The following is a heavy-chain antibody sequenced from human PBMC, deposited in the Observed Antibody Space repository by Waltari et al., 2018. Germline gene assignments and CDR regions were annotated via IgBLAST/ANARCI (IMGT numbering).Heavy chain of an antibody. CDR2: AAFDGSTT. J-gene: IGHJ5*02. Sequence: QVQLVESGGGVVQPGMSLRLSCAASGFSLSHFGMHWVRQAPGKGLGLVALAAFDGSTTYYADSVRGRFTISRDNSKNTLYLDINTLRVDDTAIYYCAKDAFGNTYLDHWGQGTLVTVSS. CDR1: GFSLSHFG. CDR3: AKDAFGNTYLDH. D-gene: IGHD3-10*01. V-gene: IGHV3-30*02.